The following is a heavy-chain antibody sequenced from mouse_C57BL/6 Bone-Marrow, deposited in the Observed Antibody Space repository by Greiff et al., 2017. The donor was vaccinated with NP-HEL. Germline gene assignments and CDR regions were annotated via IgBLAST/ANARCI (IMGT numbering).Heavy chain of an antibody. CDR1: GYSFTGYY. V-gene: IGHV1-42*01. CDR3: ARSGSPY. J-gene: IGHJ3*01. D-gene: IGHD3-1*01. Sequence: EVKLMESGPELVKPGASVKISCKASGYSFTGYYMNWVKQSPEKSLEWIGEINPSTGGTTYNQKFKAKATLTVDKSSSTAYMQLKSLTSEDSAVYYCARSGSPYWGQGTLVTVSA. CDR2: INPSTGGT.